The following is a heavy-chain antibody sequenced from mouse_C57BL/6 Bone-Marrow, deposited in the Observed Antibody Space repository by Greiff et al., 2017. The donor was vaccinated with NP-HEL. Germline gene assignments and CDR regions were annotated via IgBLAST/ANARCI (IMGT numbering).Heavy chain of an antibody. Sequence: EVQLQESGPGLVKPSQSLSLTCSVTGYSITSGYYWNWIRQFPGNKLEWMGYISYDGSNNYNPSLKNRISITRDTSKNQFFLKLNSVTTEDTATYYCASSNYYGSSPFYAMDYWGQGTSVTVSS. J-gene: IGHJ4*01. CDR3: ASSNYYGSSPFYAMDY. D-gene: IGHD1-1*01. V-gene: IGHV3-6*01. CDR1: GYSITSGYY. CDR2: ISYDGSN.